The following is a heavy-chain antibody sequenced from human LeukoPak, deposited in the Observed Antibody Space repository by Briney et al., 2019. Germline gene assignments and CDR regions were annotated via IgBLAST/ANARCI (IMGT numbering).Heavy chain of an antibody. D-gene: IGHD6-13*01. Sequence: GGSLRLSCGASGFTFSSYGMHWVRQAPGKGLGWVAVIWYDGSNKYYADSVKGRFTISRDNPKNTLYLQMNSLRAEDTAVYYCARDPGYYSSSWYGDYWGQGTLVTVSS. CDR2: IWYDGSNK. V-gene: IGHV3-33*01. CDR3: ARDPGYYSSSWYGDY. J-gene: IGHJ4*02. CDR1: GFTFSSYG.